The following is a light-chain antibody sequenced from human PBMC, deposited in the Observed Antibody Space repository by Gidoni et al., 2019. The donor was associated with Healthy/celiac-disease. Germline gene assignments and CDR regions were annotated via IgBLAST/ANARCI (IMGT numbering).Light chain of an antibody. CDR1: QSVSSSY. J-gene: IGKJ4*01. CDR3: QQYGSSPPLT. CDR2: GAS. V-gene: IGKV3-20*01. Sequence: LSLSPGERATLSCRASQSVSSSYSAWYQQKPGQAPRLLIYGASSRATGIPDRFSGSGSGTDFTLTISRLEPEDFAVYYCQQYGSSPPLTFGGGTKVEIK.